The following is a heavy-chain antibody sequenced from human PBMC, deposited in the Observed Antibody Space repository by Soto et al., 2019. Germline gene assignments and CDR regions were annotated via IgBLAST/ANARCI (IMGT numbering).Heavy chain of an antibody. CDR2: SYYSGST. D-gene: IGHD1-7*01. J-gene: IGHJ5*02. Sequence: QVQLQESGPGLVKPSETLSLTCTVSGGSISRYYWSWIRQPPGKGLEWIGYSYYSGSTNYNPSLTSRVTIPVVTAKTTVTLKLCTVTAADTAVYFCARVLRGGLLWNYWGAYNWFDPWGQGTLVTDS. CDR3: ARVLRGGLLWNYWGAYNWFDP. CDR1: GGSISRYY. V-gene: IGHV4-59*01.